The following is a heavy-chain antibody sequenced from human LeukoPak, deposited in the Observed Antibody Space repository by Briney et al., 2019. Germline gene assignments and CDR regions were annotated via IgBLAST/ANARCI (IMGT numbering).Heavy chain of an antibody. CDR2: TYYSGGT. D-gene: IGHD2-21*01. CDR3: ARRGQSNSDY. V-gene: IGHV4-39*01. Sequence: SETLSLTCSVSGVSISSSSYYWGWIRQPPGKGLEWIGSTYYSGGTFDNPTLKSRVTISVDTSKNQFSLKLSSVTAADTAVYYCARRGQSNSDYWGQGTLVTVSS. CDR1: GVSISSSSYY. J-gene: IGHJ4*02.